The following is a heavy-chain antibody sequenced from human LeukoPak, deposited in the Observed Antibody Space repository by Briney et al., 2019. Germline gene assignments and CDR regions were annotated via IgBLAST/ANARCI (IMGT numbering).Heavy chain of an antibody. CDR3: ARVMGTINLYFDY. CDR1: GGSISSYY. Sequence: SETLSLTCTVSGGSISSYYWSWIRQPPGKGLEWIGYIYYSGSTNYNPSLKSRVTISVDTSKNQFSLKLSSVTTADTAVYYCARVMGTINLYFDYWGEGTLVTVSS. V-gene: IGHV4-59*01. J-gene: IGHJ4*02. CDR2: IYYSGST. D-gene: IGHD5-24*01.